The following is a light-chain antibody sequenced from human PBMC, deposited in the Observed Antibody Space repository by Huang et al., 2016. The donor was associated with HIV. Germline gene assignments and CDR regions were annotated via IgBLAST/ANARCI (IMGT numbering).Light chain of an antibody. Sequence: EIVMTQYPDSLAVSLGERATITCKSSQSVFYNSNNNNEVAWYQQKPRHPPKLLIYWSSARESGVPDLFNCSWSGTNFTFTIISLQAEDVAVYYCQQYYKIPLTFGGGTKVEIK. CDR3: QQYYKIPLT. J-gene: IGKJ4*01. CDR1: QSVFYNSNNNNE. CDR2: WSS. V-gene: IGKV4-1*01.